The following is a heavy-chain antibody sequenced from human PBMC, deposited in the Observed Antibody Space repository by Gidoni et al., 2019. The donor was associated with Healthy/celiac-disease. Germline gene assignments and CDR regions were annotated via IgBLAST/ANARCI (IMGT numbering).Heavy chain of an antibody. J-gene: IGHJ3*02. CDR3: ARSPSVVSFRDDFDI. CDR2: INHSGST. D-gene: IGHD3-22*01. Sequence: QVQLQQWGAGLLKPSTTLSLTCAVYGGSFRGYYWSWIRQPPGKGLEWIGEINHSGSTNYNPALKSRVTISVDTSKNQFSLKLSSVTAADTAVYYCARSPSVVSFRDDFDIWGQGTMVTVSS. V-gene: IGHV4-34*01. CDR1: GGSFRGYY.